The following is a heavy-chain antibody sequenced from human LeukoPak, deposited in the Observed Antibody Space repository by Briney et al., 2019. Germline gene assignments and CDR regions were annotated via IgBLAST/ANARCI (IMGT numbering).Heavy chain of an antibody. CDR2: MNPNSGNT. D-gene: IGHD6-19*01. Sequence: ASVKVSCKASGYTFTSYDINWVRQATGQGLEWMGWMNPNSGNTGYAQKFQGRVTMTRNTSISTAYMELSSLRSEDTAVYYCARLLAVAGTRDYWGQGTLVTVSS. CDR1: GYTFTSYD. J-gene: IGHJ4*02. V-gene: IGHV1-8*01. CDR3: ARLLAVAGTRDY.